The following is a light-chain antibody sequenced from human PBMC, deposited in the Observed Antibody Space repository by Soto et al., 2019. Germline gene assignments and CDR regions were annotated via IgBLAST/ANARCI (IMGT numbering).Light chain of an antibody. CDR1: SRDVGGYNY. Sequence: QSALTQPASVSGSPGQSITISCSGTSRDVGGYNYVSWYQQYPGKAPKLMIYDVTNRPSGVSNRFSGSKSGNTASLTISGLQAEDEADYYCAAWDDSLSGVVFGGGTKLTVL. J-gene: IGLJ2*01. V-gene: IGLV2-14*03. CDR2: DVT. CDR3: AAWDDSLSGVV.